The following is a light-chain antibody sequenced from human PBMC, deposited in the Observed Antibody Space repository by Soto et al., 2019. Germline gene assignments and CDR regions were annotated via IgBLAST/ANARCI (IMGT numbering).Light chain of an antibody. Sequence: DIQMTQSPSSLSASVGDRVAITCRAGQNIGMSLNLFQQKPGKAPKLLIYGASALQTGVPTRFSGSGSGTDFTLTITSLQPEDFAPYFCQHSYNVPRPFGQGTRLDIK. CDR2: GAS. J-gene: IGKJ5*01. CDR3: QHSYNVPRP. CDR1: QNIGMS. V-gene: IGKV1-39*01.